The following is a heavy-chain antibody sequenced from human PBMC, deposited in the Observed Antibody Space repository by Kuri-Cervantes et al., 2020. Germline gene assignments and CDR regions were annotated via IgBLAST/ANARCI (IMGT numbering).Heavy chain of an antibody. CDR2: IYYTGIT. CDR1: GGSISSYY. J-gene: IGHJ6*03. V-gene: IGHV4-59*01. CDR3: ATAPFYYYMDV. Sequence: SETLSLTCTVSGGSISSYYWSWIRQPPGKGLEWIGFIYYTGITNYNPSLKSRVTISVDTSKNQFSLNLSSVTAADTAVYYCATAPFYYYMDVWGQGTQVTVSS.